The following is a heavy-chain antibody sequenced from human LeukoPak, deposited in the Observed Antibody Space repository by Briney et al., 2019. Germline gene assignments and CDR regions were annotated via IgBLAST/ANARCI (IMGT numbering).Heavy chain of an antibody. CDR1: GYTFTSYG. Sequence: ASVKVSCKASGYTFTSYGISWVRQAPGQGLEWMGWISAYNGNTNYAQKLQGRVTMTTDTSTSTAYMELRRLRSDDTAVYYCARKTYYYDSSGYSTYIGFDPWGQGTLVTVSS. D-gene: IGHD3-22*01. CDR3: ARKTYYYDSSGYSTYIGFDP. CDR2: ISAYNGNT. V-gene: IGHV1-18*01. J-gene: IGHJ5*02.